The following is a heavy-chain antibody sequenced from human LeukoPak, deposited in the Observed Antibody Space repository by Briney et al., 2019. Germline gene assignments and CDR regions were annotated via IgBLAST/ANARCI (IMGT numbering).Heavy chain of an antibody. D-gene: IGHD3-22*01. CDR2: ISGSNSYI. V-gene: IGHV3-21*01. Sequence: GGSLRLSCAASGFTFNSYSMNWVRQAPGKGLEWVSSISGSNSYIYYADSMKGRFTISRDNAKNSLYLQMNSLRAEDTAVYYCARGEYYQDGIGNNRFDYWGQGALVTVSP. J-gene: IGHJ4*02. CDR1: GFTFNSYS. CDR3: ARGEYYQDGIGNNRFDY.